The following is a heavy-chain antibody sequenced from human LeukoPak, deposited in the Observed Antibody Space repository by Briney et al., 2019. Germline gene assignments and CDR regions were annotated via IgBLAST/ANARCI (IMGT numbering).Heavy chain of an antibody. CDR2: IKQDGSEK. J-gene: IGHJ6*03. CDR3: ARAAGVGSSWFLRYYMDV. V-gene: IGHV3-7*01. D-gene: IGHD6-13*01. CDR1: GFTFSSYW. Sequence: PGGSLRLSCAASGFTFSSYWMSWVRQAPGKGLEWVANIKQDGSEKYYVDSVKGRFTISRDNAKNSLYLQMNSLRAEDTAVYYCARAAGVGSSWFLRYYMDVWGKGTTVTVSS.